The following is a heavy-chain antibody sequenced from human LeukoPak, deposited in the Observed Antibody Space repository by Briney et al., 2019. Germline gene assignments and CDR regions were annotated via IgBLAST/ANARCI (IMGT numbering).Heavy chain of an antibody. CDR1: GGTFSSYA. CDR3: ARAFQSLGGLSLPDY. J-gene: IGHJ4*02. D-gene: IGHD3-16*02. Sequence: SAKVSCKASGGTFSSYAISWVRQAPGQGLEWMGGIIPIFGTANYAQKFQGRVTITADKSTSTAYMELSSLRSEDTAVYYCARAFQSLGGLSLPDYWGQGTLVTVSS. V-gene: IGHV1-69*06. CDR2: IIPIFGTA.